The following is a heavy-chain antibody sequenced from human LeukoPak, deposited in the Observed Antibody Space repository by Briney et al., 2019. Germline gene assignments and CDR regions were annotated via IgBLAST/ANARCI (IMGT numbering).Heavy chain of an antibody. Sequence: PSETLSLTCTVSGGSISSYYWSWIRQPPGKGLEWVGYIYYTGSTNYNPSLKSRVTISVDTSKNQFSLKLSSVTAADTAVYYCARGHCGDYQGSAFDIWGQGTMVTVSS. V-gene: IGHV4-59*01. CDR2: IYYTGST. J-gene: IGHJ3*02. CDR1: GGSISSYY. D-gene: IGHD4-17*01. CDR3: ARGHCGDYQGSAFDI.